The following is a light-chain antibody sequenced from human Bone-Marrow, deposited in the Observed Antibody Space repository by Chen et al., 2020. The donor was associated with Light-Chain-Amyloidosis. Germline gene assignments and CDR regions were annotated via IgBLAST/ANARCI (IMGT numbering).Light chain of an antibody. CDR3: QVWDRSSDRPV. J-gene: IGLJ3*02. CDR2: DDS. Sequence: SYVLTQPSSVSVAPGQKATIACGGNNIGSTSVHWYQPPPGHAPLLVVYDDSDRPSGLPERLSGSNSGNTATLTISRVEAGDEADYYCQVWDRSSDRPVFGGGTKLTVL. V-gene: IGLV3-21*02. CDR1: NIGSTS.